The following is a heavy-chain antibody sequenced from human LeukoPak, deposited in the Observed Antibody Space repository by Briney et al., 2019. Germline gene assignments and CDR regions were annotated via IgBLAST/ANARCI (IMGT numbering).Heavy chain of an antibody. D-gene: IGHD2-8*02. J-gene: IGHJ5*02. CDR3: ARGTGSSWFDP. V-gene: IGHV1-2*02. Sequence: ASVKVSCVASGYTFTSYYMHWVRQAPGQGLVWMGWININSGGTKNTQKLQGRVTMTRDTSISTAYMDLSGLTSDDTAVYYCARGTGSSWFDPWGQGTLVTVSS. CDR1: GYTFTSYY. CDR2: ININSGGT.